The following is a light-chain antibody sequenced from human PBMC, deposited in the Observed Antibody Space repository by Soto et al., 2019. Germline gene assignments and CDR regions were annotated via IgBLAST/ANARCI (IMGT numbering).Light chain of an antibody. V-gene: IGKV3-20*01. CDR1: QSVSSSY. CDR3: QLYGTSPIT. CDR2: RAS. J-gene: IGKJ5*01. Sequence: EIVMTQSPATLSVSPGERATLSCRASQSVSSSYLAWYQQKPGQAPRLLMYRASNRATGIPDRFSGSGSGTDFTLTISRLDPEDFAVYYCQLYGTSPITFGQGTRLEIK.